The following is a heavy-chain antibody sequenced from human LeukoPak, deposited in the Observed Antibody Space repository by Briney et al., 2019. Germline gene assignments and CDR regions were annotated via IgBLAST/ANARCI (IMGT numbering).Heavy chain of an antibody. J-gene: IGHJ4*02. CDR2: IWYDGSNK. V-gene: IGHV3-33*01. CDR3: ARDTVRLSLPPPFPGDY. CDR1: GFTFSSYG. D-gene: IGHD2-15*01. Sequence: PGRSLGLSCAASGFTFSSYGMHWVRQAPGKGLEWVAVIWYDGSNKYYADSVKGRFTISRDNSKNTLYLQMNSLRAEDTAVYYCARDTVRLSLPPPFPGDYWGQGTLVTVS.